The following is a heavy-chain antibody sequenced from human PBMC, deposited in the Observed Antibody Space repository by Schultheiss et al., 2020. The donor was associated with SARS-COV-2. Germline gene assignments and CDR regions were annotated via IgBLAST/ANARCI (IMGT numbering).Heavy chain of an antibody. Sequence: GGSLRLSCTASGFIFSDSYISWVRQAPGKGPEWLSYISSSGTYTDYADSVKGRFTISRDNARNSVYLQMNSLRAEDTAIYYCVRPTGYSYGSHDAFDIWGQGTVVTVSS. CDR3: VRPTGYSYGSHDAFDI. J-gene: IGHJ3*02. D-gene: IGHD5-18*01. CDR2: ISSSGTYT. V-gene: IGHV3-11*03. CDR1: GFIFSDSY.